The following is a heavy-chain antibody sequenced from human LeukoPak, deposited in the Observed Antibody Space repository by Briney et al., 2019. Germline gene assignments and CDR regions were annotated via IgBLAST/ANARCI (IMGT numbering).Heavy chain of an antibody. J-gene: IGHJ2*01. CDR1: GYTFTSYY. Sequence: ASVKVSCKASGYTFTSYYMHWVRQAPGQGLEWMGIINPSGGSTSYAQKFQGRVTMTRDTSTSTAYMELSRLRSDDTAVYYCARGAGDQGYFDLWGRGTLVTVSS. CDR2: INPSGGST. V-gene: IGHV1-46*01. D-gene: IGHD7-27*01. CDR3: ARGAGDQGYFDL.